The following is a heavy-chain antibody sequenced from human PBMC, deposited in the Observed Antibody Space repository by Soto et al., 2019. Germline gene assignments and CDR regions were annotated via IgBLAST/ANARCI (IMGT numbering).Heavy chain of an antibody. J-gene: IGHJ4*02. CDR2: IYYSGST. V-gene: IGHV4-30-4*01. D-gene: IGHD3-22*01. CDR3: TRDHQYYDDSSGYYQNYFVY. CDR1: GGSISSGDYY. Sequence: SETLSLSCTVSGGSISSGDYYWSWIRQPPGKGLEWIGYIYYSGSTYYNPSLKSRVTISVDTSKNQFSLKLSSVTAADTAVYYCTRDHQYYDDSSGYYQNYFVYWGQGTLVTVSS.